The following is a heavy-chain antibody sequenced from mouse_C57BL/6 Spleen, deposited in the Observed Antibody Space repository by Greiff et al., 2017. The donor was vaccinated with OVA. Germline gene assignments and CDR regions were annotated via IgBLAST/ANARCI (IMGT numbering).Heavy chain of an antibody. CDR3: TVVFDY. D-gene: IGHD1-1*01. CDR1: GFTFSSYG. CDR2: ISSGGSYT. J-gene: IGHJ2*01. Sequence: EVKLMESGGDLVKPGGSLKLSCAASGFTFSSYGMSWVRQTPDKRLEWVATISSGGSYTYYPDSVKGRFTISRDKAKNTLYLQMSSLKSEDTAMYYCTVVFDYWGQGTTLTVSS. V-gene: IGHV5-6*01.